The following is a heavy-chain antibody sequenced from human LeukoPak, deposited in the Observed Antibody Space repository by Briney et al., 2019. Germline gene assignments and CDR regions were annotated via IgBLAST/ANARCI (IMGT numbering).Heavy chain of an antibody. J-gene: IGHJ4*02. V-gene: IGHV3-48*01. D-gene: IGHD2-8*01. Sequence: GGSLRLSCAASGYTFSSYSINWVRQAPGKGLEWVSYISSSSSTIYYADSVKGRFTISRDNAKNSLYLQMNSLRAEDTAVYYCARDDIVLMVYALDYWGQGTLVTVSS. CDR1: GYTFSSYS. CDR3: ARDDIVLMVYALDY. CDR2: ISSSSSTI.